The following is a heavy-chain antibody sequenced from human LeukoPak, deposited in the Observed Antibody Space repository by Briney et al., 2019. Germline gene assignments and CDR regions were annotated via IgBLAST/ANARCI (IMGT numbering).Heavy chain of an antibody. CDR3: AKELLWFGSPGGMDV. J-gene: IGHJ6*02. V-gene: IGHV3-30*18. CDR1: GFTFSSYG. Sequence: GGSLRLSCAASGFTFSSYGMHWVRQAPGKGLEWVAVISYDGSNKYYADSVKGRFTFSRDNSKNTLYLQMNSLRAEDTAVYYCAKELLWFGSPGGMDVWGQGTTVTVSS. D-gene: IGHD3-10*01. CDR2: ISYDGSNK.